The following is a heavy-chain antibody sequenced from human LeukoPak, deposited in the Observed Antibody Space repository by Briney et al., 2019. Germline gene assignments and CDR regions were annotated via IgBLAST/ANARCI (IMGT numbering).Heavy chain of an antibody. V-gene: IGHV4-59*01. Sequence: SETLSLTCTVSGGSISSYYWSWIRQPPGKGLEWIGYIYYSGSTNYNPSLKSRVTISVDTSKNQFSLKLSSVTAADTAVYYCARDGSGSYFDYWGQGTLVTVSS. J-gene: IGHJ4*02. CDR1: GGSISSYY. CDR3: ARDGSGSYFDY. D-gene: IGHD3-10*01. CDR2: IYYSGST.